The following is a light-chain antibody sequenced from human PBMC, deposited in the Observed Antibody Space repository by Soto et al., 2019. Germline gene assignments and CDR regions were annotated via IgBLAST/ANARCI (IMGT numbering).Light chain of an antibody. CDR3: QQRSNWPQLT. CDR2: DAS. V-gene: IGKV3-11*01. CDR1: QSLSNS. J-gene: IGKJ4*01. Sequence: EIVLTQSPATLSLFPGERATLSCRASQSLSNSLAWYQQKCDQAPRLLIYDASNRATGIPARFRRSGSGTDYTLAISSLEPEDLAVYYCQQRSNWPQLTFGGGTKVEIK.